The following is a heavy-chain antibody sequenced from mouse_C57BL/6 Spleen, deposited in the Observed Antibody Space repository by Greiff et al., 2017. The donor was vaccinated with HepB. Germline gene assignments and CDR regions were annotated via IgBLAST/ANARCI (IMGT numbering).Heavy chain of an antibody. CDR1: GFTFSDYG. V-gene: IGHV5-17*01. D-gene: IGHD2-1*01. CDR3: ARGYGNYPLFDY. Sequence: EVKLVESGGGLVKPGGSLKLSCAASGFTFSDYGMHWVRQAPEKGLEWVAYISSGSSTIYYADTVKGRFTISRDNAKNTLFLQMTSLRSEDTAMYYCARGYGNYPLFDYWGQGTTLTVSS. CDR2: ISSGSSTI. J-gene: IGHJ2*01.